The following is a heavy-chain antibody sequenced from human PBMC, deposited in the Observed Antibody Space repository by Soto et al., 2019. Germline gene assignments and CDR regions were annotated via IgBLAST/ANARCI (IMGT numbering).Heavy chain of an antibody. J-gene: IGHJ4*02. CDR1: GGSISSSSYY. Sequence: SETLSPTCSVSGGSISSSSYYWGWIRQPPGKGLEWVGTLYYTGNTYYNPSLRSRVTISVATSKNPLSLKLTSMTFAAPAVYFLARPRLKDDIEWGRGTLVTVSS. V-gene: IGHV4-39*01. CDR3: ARPRLKDDIE. D-gene: IGHD3-9*01. CDR2: LYYTGNT.